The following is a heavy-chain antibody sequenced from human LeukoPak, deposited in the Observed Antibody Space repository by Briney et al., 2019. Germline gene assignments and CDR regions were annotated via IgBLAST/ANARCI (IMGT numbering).Heavy chain of an antibody. J-gene: IGHJ4*02. D-gene: IGHD3-3*01. V-gene: IGHV4-39*01. CDR3: ARITIFGVVIIPFDY. CDR1: GGSISSSSYY. Sequence: HSETLSLTCTVSGGSISSSSYYWGWIRQPPGKGLEWIGSIYYSGSTYYNPSLKSRVTISVDTSKNQFSLKLSSVTAADTAVYYCARITIFGVVIIPFDYWGQGTLVTVSS. CDR2: IYYSGST.